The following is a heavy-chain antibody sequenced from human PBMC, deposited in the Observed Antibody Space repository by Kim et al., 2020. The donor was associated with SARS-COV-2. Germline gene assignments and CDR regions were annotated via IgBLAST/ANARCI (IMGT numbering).Heavy chain of an antibody. D-gene: IGHD1-26*01. Sequence: GGYLRLSCAASGFTFSSYGMHWVRQAPGKGLEWVAVISYDGSNKYYADSVKGRFTISRDNSKNTLFLQMNSLRAEDTAVYYCARVADSGSSYTNWYCDLWGRGTLVTVSS. CDR2: ISYDGSNK. J-gene: IGHJ2*01. CDR3: ARVADSGSSYTNWYCDL. CDR1: GFTFSSYG. V-gene: IGHV3-33*05.